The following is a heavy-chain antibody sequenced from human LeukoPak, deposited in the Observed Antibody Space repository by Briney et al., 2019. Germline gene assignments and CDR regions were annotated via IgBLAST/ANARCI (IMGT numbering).Heavy chain of an antibody. D-gene: IGHD3-10*02. J-gene: IGHJ3*02. CDR2: ISSGGTTI. V-gene: IGHV3-11*04. Sequence: GGSLRLSCAASGFTISDYSMSWIRQAPGKGLEWVSHISSGGTTIYYADSVKGRFTISRDNSKNTLYLQMNSLRAEDTAVYYCAKFFTGEYVRAFDIWGQGTMVTVSS. CDR1: GFTISDYS. CDR3: AKFFTGEYVRAFDI.